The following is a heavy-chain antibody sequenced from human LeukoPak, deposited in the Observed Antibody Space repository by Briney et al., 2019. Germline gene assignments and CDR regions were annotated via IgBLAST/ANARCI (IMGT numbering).Heavy chain of an antibody. V-gene: IGHV3-53*01. CDR2: IYSGGST. CDR3: ARDSSSWSSLHDY. Sequence: GGSLRLSCAASGFTVSSNYMSWVRQARGKGLEWVSVIYSGGSTYYADSVKGRFTISRDNSKNTLYLQMNSLRAEDTAVYYCARDSSSWSSLHDYWGQGTLVTVSS. D-gene: IGHD6-13*01. CDR1: GFTVSSNY. J-gene: IGHJ4*02.